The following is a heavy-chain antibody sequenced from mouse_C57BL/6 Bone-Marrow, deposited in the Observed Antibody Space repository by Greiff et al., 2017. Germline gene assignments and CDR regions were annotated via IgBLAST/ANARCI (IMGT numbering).Heavy chain of an antibody. CDR3: AKPRGYDYDVGVFDY. J-gene: IGHJ2*01. Sequence: QVQLKESGAELMKPGASVKLSCKATGYTFTGSWIEWVKQRPGHGLEWIGETLPGSGSTNYNEKFKGKATFTADTSANTAYMQLSSLTTEDSAIYYCAKPRGYDYDVGVFDYWGQGTTLTVSS. CDR2: TLPGSGST. CDR1: GYTFTGSW. D-gene: IGHD2-4*01. V-gene: IGHV1-9*01.